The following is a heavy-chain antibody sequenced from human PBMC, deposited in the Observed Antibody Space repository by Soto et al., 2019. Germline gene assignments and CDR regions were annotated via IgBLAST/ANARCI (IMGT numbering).Heavy chain of an antibody. J-gene: IGHJ6*02. CDR1: GGTFSNYG. Sequence: QVQLVQSGAEVKKPGSSVKVSCKSSGGTFSNYGFSWVRQAPGQGLECMGVIVPIFGAEHPQKFQGRVTITADESTNTVFTELRAMRSDDTAVYYWARGGSNYEGSRYYETHVWCQGTRVTVSS. V-gene: IGHV1-69*12. CDR3: ARGGSNYEGSRYYETHV. D-gene: IGHD3-22*01. CDR2: IVPIFGA.